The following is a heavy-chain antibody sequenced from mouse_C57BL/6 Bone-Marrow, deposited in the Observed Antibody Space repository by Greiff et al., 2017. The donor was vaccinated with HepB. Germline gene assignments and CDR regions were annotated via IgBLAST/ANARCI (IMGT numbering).Heavy chain of an antibody. CDR3: ARRGGDEGPPDY. Sequence: VKVVESGAELVKPGASVKISCKASGYAFSSYWMNWVKQRPGKGLEWIGQIYPGDGDTNYNGKFKGKATLTADKSSSTAYMQLSSLTSEDSAVYFCARRGGDEGPPDYWGQGTTLTVSS. V-gene: IGHV1-80*01. CDR2: IYPGDGDT. J-gene: IGHJ2*01. D-gene: IGHD3-3*01. CDR1: GYAFSSYW.